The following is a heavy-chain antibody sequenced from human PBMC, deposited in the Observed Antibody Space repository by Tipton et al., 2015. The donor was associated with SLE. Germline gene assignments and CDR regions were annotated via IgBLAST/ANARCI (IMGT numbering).Heavy chain of an antibody. J-gene: IGHJ6*03. CDR3: ARDSADFWSGYYGYYYYMDV. D-gene: IGHD3-3*01. CDR2: IWYDGSNK. V-gene: IGHV3-33*01. Sequence: SLRLSCAASGFTFSSYGMHWVRQAPGKGLEWVAVIWYDGSNKYYADSVKGRFTISRDNSKNTLYLQMNSLRAEDTAVYYCARDSADFWSGYYGYYYYMDVWGRGTTVTVSS. CDR1: GFTFSSYG.